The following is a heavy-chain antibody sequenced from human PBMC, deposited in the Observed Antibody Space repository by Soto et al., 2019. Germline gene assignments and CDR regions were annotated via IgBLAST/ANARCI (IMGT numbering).Heavy chain of an antibody. CDR1: GCSISSGGYS. CDR2: IYHSGST. V-gene: IGHV4-30-2*01. D-gene: IGHD2-15*01. J-gene: IGHJ4*02. CDR3: EASGGLPRYY. Sequence: QLQLQESGSGLVKPSQTLSLTCAVSGCSISSGGYSWRWIRQPPGKGLEWIGYIYHSGSTYYNPSLKSRGTISVDRSTNQCSLKLSSVTAADTAVYYSEASGGLPRYYGGQGTLVTVSS.